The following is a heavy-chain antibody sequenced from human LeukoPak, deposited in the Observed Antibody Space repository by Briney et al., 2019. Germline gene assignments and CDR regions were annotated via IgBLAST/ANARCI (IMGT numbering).Heavy chain of an antibody. D-gene: IGHD2-8*01. V-gene: IGHV3-23*01. CDR2: VSNSGGST. CDR3: AKGYCVNDKCSNYDY. Sequence: PGGSLRLSCAASGFTFNNYVMSWIRQAPGKGLEWVSVVSNSGGSTYYADSVKGRLTISRDNSKNTMYLQMNSLRAEDTAVYYCAKGYCVNDKCSNYDYWGQGTLVTVSS. CDR1: GFTFNNYV. J-gene: IGHJ4*02.